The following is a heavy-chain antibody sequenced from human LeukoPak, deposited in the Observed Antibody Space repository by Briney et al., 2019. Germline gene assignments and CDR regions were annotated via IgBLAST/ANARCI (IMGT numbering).Heavy chain of an antibody. Sequence: ASVNVSCKASGYTFTSYDINWVRQATGQGLEWMGWMNPNSGNTGYAQKFQGRVTITRNTSISTAYMELSSLRSEDTAVYYCARHSVAGINPFDYWGQGTLVTVSS. CDR2: MNPNSGNT. D-gene: IGHD6-19*01. CDR3: ARHSVAGINPFDY. J-gene: IGHJ4*02. V-gene: IGHV1-8*03. CDR1: GYTFTSYD.